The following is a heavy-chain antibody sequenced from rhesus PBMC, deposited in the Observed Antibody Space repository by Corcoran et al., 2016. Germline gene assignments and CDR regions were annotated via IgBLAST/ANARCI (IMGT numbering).Heavy chain of an antibody. CDR1: GYSISSGYG. CDR2: IGGSSGST. V-gene: IGHV4-127*01. CDR3: ADPTGFV. Sequence: QVQLQESGPGLVKPSETLSLTCAVSGYSISSGYGWSWIRQPPGKGLEWIGYIGGSSGSTNYNPARKSRGTISKDTAKNQFSLKLSSVTAADTAVYYCADPTGFVWGPGVLVTVSS. J-gene: IGHJ5-1*01. D-gene: IGHD3-34*01.